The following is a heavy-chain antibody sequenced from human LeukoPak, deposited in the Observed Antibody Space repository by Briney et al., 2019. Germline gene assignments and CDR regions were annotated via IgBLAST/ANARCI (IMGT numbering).Heavy chain of an antibody. D-gene: IGHD3-22*01. V-gene: IGHV3-66*01. CDR1: GFIVSHKY. J-gene: IGHJ4*02. CDR2: IYTGGNT. CDR3: ARGQIDLLRNYFDS. Sequence: GGSLRLSCAASGFIVSHKYMAWVRQAPGKGLEWLSIIYTGGNTVSAESVKGRFIISRDNSRNTVHLQMNSLRDDDMAVYYCARGQIDLLRNYFDSWGPGTLVAVSS.